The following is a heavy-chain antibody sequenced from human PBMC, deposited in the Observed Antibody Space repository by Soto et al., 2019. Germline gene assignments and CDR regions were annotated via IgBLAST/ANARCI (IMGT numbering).Heavy chain of an antibody. V-gene: IGHV4-59*01. Sequence: QVQLQESGPGLVKPSETLSLTCTVSGGSISSYYWSWIRQPPGKGLEGIGYIYYSGSTNYNPSLKSRVTISVDTSKNQFALKLSSVTAADTAVYYCGRGGVTVTTGLWDYYYGMDVWGQGTTVTVSS. J-gene: IGHJ6*02. CDR1: GGSISSYY. CDR3: GRGGVTVTTGLWDYYYGMDV. D-gene: IGHD4-17*01. CDR2: IYYSGST.